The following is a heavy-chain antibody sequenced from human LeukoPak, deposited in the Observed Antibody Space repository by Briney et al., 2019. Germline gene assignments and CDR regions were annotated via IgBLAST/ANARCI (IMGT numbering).Heavy chain of an antibody. D-gene: IGHD3-22*01. CDR1: GYTFTGYY. V-gene: IGHV1-2*06. J-gene: IGHJ4*02. CDR2: INPNSGGT. CDR3: ARDKDSSGYYKP. Sequence: ASVKVSCKASGYTFTGYYMHWVRQAPGQGLEWMGRINPNSGGTNYAQKFQGRVTMTRDTSISTAYMELSRLRSDDTAVYYCARDKDSSGYYKPWGRGTLVTVSS.